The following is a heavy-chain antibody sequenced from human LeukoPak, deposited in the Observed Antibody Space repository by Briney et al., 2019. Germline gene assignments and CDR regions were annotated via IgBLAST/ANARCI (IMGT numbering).Heavy chain of an antibody. Sequence: PGGSLRLSCAASGFTFSGSAMHWVRQASGKGLEWVGRSRSKANSYATAYAASVKGRFTISRDDSKNTAYLQMNSLKTEDTAVYYCTRHGTVTTQGTYYYMDVWGKGTTVTVSS. CDR3: TRHGTVTTQGTYYYMDV. V-gene: IGHV3-73*01. D-gene: IGHD4-11*01. J-gene: IGHJ6*03. CDR2: SRSKANSYAT. CDR1: GFTFSGSA.